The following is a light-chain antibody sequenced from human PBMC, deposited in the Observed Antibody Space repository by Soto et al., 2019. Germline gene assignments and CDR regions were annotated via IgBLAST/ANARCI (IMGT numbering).Light chain of an antibody. V-gene: IGKV3-20*01. CDR2: DAA. CDR1: QIVNNRY. CDR3: QEYGSSPQT. J-gene: IGKJ1*01. Sequence: FVVTQSQGPLSLSPGETATLSRRTTQIVNNRYLAWYQQKPGQAPRLLMYDAASRPGGIPDRFSGSWFGTEFTRTISTLEPEDFAVYYCQEYGSSPQTFGQGTKVAIK.